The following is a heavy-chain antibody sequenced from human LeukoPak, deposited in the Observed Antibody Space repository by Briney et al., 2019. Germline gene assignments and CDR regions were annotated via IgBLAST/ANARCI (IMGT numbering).Heavy chain of an antibody. D-gene: IGHD3-9*01. Sequence: GGSLRLSCAASGFTFSSYGMHWVRQAPGKGLEWVAFIRYDGSNKYYADSVKGRFTISRDNSKNTLYLQMNSLRAEDTAVYYCANSLRYFDWLLSLDYWGQGTPVTVSS. CDR1: GFTFSSYG. CDR3: ANSLRYFDWLLSLDY. J-gene: IGHJ4*02. V-gene: IGHV3-30*02. CDR2: IRYDGSNK.